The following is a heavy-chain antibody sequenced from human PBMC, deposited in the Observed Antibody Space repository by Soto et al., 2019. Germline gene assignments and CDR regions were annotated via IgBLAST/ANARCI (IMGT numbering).Heavy chain of an antibody. D-gene: IGHD3-3*01. J-gene: IGHJ4*02. V-gene: IGHV1-3*01. CDR3: ACVAIYGVLRFLEWFPFDY. Sequence: GASVKVSCKASGYTFTSYAMHWVRQAPGQRLEWMGWINAGNGNTKYSQKFQGRVTITRDTSASTAYMELSSLRSEDTAVYYCACVAIYGVLRFLEWFPFDYWGQGTLVTVSS. CDR2: INAGNGNT. CDR1: GYTFTSYA.